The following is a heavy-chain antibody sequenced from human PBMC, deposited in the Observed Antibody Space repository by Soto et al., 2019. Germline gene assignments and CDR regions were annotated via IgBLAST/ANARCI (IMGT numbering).Heavy chain of an antibody. D-gene: IGHD1-26*01. Sequence: ASVKVSCKASGYTFTSYGISWVRQAPGQGLKWMGWISPYNGNTNYAQKLQGRVTMTTDTSTSTAYMELRSLRSDDTAVYYCARDLIIVGASKWFDPWGQGTLVTVSS. CDR3: ARDLIIVGASKWFDP. CDR1: GYTFTSYG. J-gene: IGHJ5*02. V-gene: IGHV1-18*01. CDR2: ISPYNGNT.